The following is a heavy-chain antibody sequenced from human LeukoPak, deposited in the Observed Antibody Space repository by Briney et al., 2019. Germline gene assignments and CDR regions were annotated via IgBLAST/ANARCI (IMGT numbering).Heavy chain of an antibody. V-gene: IGHV3-33*01. CDR1: GFTFSSYG. J-gene: IGHJ5*02. D-gene: IGHD1-14*01. Sequence: QPGGSLRLSCAASGFTFSSYGMHWVRQAPGKGLEWVAVIWYDGSNKYYADSMKGRFTISRDNSKNTLYLQMNSLRAEDTAVYYCARSPTGENWFDPWGQGTLVTVSS. CDR3: ARSPTGENWFDP. CDR2: IWYDGSNK.